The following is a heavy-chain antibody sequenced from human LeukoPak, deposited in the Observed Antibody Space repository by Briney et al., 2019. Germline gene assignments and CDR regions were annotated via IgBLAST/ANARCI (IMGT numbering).Heavy chain of an antibody. V-gene: IGHV3-23*01. CDR3: AKRVGLVRDHDAFDI. CDR2: ISGSGGST. CDR1: GFTFSSYW. Sequence: GGSLRLSCAASGFTFSSYWMNWVRQAPGKGLEWVSAISGSGGSTYYADSVKGRFTISRDNSKNTLYLQMNSLRAEDTAVYYCAKRVGLVRDHDAFDIWGQGTMVTVSS. D-gene: IGHD6-19*01. J-gene: IGHJ3*02.